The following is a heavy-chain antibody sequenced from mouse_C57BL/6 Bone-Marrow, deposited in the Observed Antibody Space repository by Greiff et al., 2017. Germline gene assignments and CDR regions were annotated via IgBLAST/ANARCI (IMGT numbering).Heavy chain of an antibody. V-gene: IGHV1-55*01. CDR1: GYTFTSYW. D-gene: IGHD1-1*01. CDR2: IYPGSGST. Sequence: QVQLQQSGAELVKPGASVKMSCKASGYTFTSYWITWVQQTPGQGLEWIGDIYPGSGSTNYNDNFKSKATLTVDTSSSTTYLQLSSLTSEDSAVYYCARDPFYCGSTLDVWGTGTTVTVSS. J-gene: IGHJ1*03. CDR3: ARDPFYCGSTLDV.